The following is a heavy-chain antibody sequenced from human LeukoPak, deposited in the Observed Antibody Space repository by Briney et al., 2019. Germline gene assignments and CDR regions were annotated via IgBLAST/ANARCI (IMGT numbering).Heavy chain of an antibody. Sequence: SETLSLTCSVSGASVSSSGYYWAWIRQPPGKGLEWIGSMYYTGSTFYSPSLKSRITTSVDTSKNQFSLKLTSVTAADTAVYYCARTPPGYCGGGSCYVDDAFDIWGQGTMVTVSS. D-gene: IGHD2-15*01. CDR3: ARTPPGYCGGGSCYVDDAFDI. J-gene: IGHJ3*02. V-gene: IGHV4-39*01. CDR2: MYYTGST. CDR1: GASVSSSGYY.